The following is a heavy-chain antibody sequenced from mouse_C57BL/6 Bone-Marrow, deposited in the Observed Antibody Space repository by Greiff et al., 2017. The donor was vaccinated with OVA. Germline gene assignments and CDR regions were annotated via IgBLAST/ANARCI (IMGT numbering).Heavy chain of an antibody. CDR3: ARSGYSVFDY. CDR2: IDPSDSYT. D-gene: IGHD2-3*01. J-gene: IGHJ2*01. Sequence: QVQLQQPGAELVMPGASVKLSCKASGYTFTSYWMHWVKQRPGQGLEWIGEIDPSDSYTNYNQKFKGKSTLTVDKSSSTAYMQLSSLTSEDSAVYYCARSGYSVFDYWGQGTTLTVSS. CDR1: GYTFTSYW. V-gene: IGHV1-69*01.